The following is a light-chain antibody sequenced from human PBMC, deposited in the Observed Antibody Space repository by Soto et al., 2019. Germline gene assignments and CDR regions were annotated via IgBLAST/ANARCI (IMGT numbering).Light chain of an antibody. CDR3: QQYFHRQLT. V-gene: IGKV1-33*01. CDR2: DAS. J-gene: IGKJ4*01. Sequence: DIQMTQSPSSLSASIGDRVTITCQASQDISNNLNWYQQKPGKAPKLLIYDASNLKTGVPSRFSGNESETDFTFTISRLQHEYIATYYCQQYFHRQLTFGGGTKVEI. CDR1: QDISNN.